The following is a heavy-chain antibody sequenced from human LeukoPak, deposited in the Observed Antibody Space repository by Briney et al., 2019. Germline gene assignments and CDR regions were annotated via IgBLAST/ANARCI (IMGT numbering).Heavy chain of an antibody. CDR2: INPSGGST. J-gene: IGHJ4*02. CDR3: ARELDIVVVVARGYYFDY. V-gene: IGHV1-46*01. CDR1: GYTFTSYY. D-gene: IGHD2-15*01. Sequence: ASVKVSCKASGYTFTSYYMHWVRQAPGQGLEWMGIINPSGGSTSYAQKFQGRVTMTRDTSTSTVYMELSSLRSEDTAVYYCARELDIVVVVARGYYFDYWGQGTLVTVSS.